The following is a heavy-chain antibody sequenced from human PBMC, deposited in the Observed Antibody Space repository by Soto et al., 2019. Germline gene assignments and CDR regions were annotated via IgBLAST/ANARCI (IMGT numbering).Heavy chain of an antibody. CDR1: GASVSSETHF. Sequence: PSETLSLTCRVSGASVSSETHFWTWIRQPPGKGLEWIGYVYHSGITNSNPALTSRVTVSADESRNQFSLTLDSVTPADTAVYYCAREDMSGTYYFDYWGPGTLVTVSS. J-gene: IGHJ4*02. CDR3: AREDMSGTYYFDY. D-gene: IGHD1-26*01. V-gene: IGHV4-61*01. CDR2: VYHSGIT.